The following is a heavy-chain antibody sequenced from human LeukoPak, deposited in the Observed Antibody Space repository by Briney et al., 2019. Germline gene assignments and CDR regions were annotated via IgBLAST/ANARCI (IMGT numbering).Heavy chain of an antibody. CDR1: GFPFSSYA. D-gene: IGHD6-19*01. J-gene: IGHJ6*02. Sequence: GGSLRLSCVASGFPFSSYAMSWVRQAPGKGLEWVSAISGSGGSTYYADSVKGRFTISRDNSKNTLYLQMNSLRAEDTAVYYCAKRLIYSSGGDYYYYYGMDVWGQGTTVTVSS. CDR2: ISGSGGST. CDR3: AKRLIYSSGGDYYYYYGMDV. V-gene: IGHV3-23*01.